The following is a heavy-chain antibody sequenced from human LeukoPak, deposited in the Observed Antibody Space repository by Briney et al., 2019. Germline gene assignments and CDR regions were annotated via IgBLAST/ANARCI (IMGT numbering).Heavy chain of an antibody. J-gene: IGHJ4*02. Sequence: PSETLSLTCSVSGASISSYYWSWMRQPPGKGLEWIGYIYYSGSTNYNPSLESRVTISVDTSKNQFSLKLSSVTAADTAVYYCASYYYGSGSYFYWGQGTLVTVSS. D-gene: IGHD3-10*01. CDR1: GASISSYY. CDR2: IYYSGST. V-gene: IGHV4-59*08. CDR3: ASYYYGSGSYFY.